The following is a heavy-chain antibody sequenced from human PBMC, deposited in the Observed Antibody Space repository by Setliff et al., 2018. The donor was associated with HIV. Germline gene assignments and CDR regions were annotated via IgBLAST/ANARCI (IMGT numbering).Heavy chain of an antibody. CDR3: ARDYYDSSGYIFFPGLPDY. D-gene: IGHD3-22*01. J-gene: IGHJ4*02. CDR2: INPTNGGT. Sequence: ASVKVSCKASGYTFTGYSMHRVRKAPGQGLEWMGWINPTNGGTNYAQKFQGRVTMTRDTSISTAYMELSRRRSDDTAVYYCARDYYDSSGYIFFPGLPDYWGQGTLVTVSS. CDR1: GYTFTGYS. V-gene: IGHV1-2*02.